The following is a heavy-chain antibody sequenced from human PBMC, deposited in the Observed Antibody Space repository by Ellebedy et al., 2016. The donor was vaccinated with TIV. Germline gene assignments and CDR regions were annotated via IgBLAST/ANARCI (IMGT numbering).Heavy chain of an antibody. Sequence: MPSETLSLTCTVSGGSVKSYYWSWVRQPPGKGLEWIGYIYNSGSTNYNPSLKSRVTISVDTSKNQFSLKLNSVTAADTAVYYCARAGTFYYGSGTYYYWGQGTLVTVSS. V-gene: IGHV4-59*02. CDR1: GGSVKSYY. CDR3: ARAGTFYYGSGTYYY. D-gene: IGHD3-10*01. J-gene: IGHJ4*02. CDR2: IYNSGST.